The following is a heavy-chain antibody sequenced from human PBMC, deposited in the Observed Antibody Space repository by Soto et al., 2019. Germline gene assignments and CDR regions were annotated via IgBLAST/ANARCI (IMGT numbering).Heavy chain of an antibody. CDR1: GFTFSSYE. CDR3: ATDSMIVGRDAFDI. CDR2: ISSSGSTI. D-gene: IGHD3-22*01. V-gene: IGHV3-48*03. Sequence: EVQLVESGGGLVQPGGSLRLSCAASGFTFSSYEMNWVRQAPGKGLEWVSYISSSGSTIYYADSVKGRFTISRDNAKNSLYLQMNSLRAEDTAVYYCATDSMIVGRDAFDIWGQGTMVTVSS. J-gene: IGHJ3*02.